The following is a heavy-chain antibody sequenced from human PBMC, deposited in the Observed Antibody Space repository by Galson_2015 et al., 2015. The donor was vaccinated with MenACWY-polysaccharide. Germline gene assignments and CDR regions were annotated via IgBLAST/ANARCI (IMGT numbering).Heavy chain of an antibody. Sequence: SLRLSCAASGFTFSSYAMSWVRQAPGKGLEWVSIISGSGGTTYYADSVKGRFTISRDNSKDTLYLQMNSLRAEDTAVYYRECATRHAFEIWGQGTMVTVSS. V-gene: IGHV3-23*01. D-gene: IGHD5-24*01. J-gene: IGHJ3*02. CDR2: ISGSGGTT. CDR1: GFTFSSYA. CDR3: ECATRHAFEI.